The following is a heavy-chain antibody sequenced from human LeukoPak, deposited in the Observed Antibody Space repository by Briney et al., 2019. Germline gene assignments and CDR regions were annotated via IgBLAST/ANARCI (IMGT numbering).Heavy chain of an antibody. J-gene: IGHJ4*02. D-gene: IGHD1-1*01. CDR1: GGSISSSRYY. CDR3: TAGPWYVDY. V-gene: IGHV4-39*01. Sequence: LETLSLTCTVSGGSISSSRYYWGWIRQPPGKGLEWIGSIYYSGSTYYNPSLNSRVPVSVDTSKTQFSLSLSSVTAADTALFYSTAGPWYVDYWGQGTLATVSS. CDR2: IYYSGST.